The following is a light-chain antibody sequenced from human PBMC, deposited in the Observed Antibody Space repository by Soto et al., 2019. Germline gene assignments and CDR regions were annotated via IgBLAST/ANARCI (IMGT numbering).Light chain of an antibody. J-gene: IGLJ2*01. CDR2: ATY. CDR1: SSNIGADYD. CDR3: QSSDTSLRGSEV. Sequence: QSVLTQPPSVSGAPGQRVTISCTGSSSNIGADYDVHWYQQLPGTAPKLLIFATYXRAPXXXXXFXGSKSGTSASLDITGLQAEDXAXYYCQSSDTSLRGSEVFGGGTKLTVL. V-gene: IGLV1-40*01.